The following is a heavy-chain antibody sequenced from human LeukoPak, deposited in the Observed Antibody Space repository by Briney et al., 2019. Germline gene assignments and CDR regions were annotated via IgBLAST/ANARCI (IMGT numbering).Heavy chain of an antibody. CDR3: ARGYSSSWHHYYYYMDV. V-gene: IGHV3-21*01. D-gene: IGHD6-13*01. CDR2: ISSSSSYI. J-gene: IGHJ6*03. CDR1: GFTFSSYS. Sequence: MPGGSLRLSCAASGFTFSSYSMNWVRQAPGKGLEWVSSISSSSSYIYYADSVKGRFTISRDNAKNSLYLQMNSLRAEDTAVYYCARGYSSSWHHYYYYMDVWGKGTTVTVSS.